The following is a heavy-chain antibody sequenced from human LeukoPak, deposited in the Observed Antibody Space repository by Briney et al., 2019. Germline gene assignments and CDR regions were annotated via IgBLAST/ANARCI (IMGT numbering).Heavy chain of an antibody. Sequence: SQTLSLTCAISGDSFSSNNAAWNWIRQSPSRGLEWLGRTYYRSTWYNDYAVSVRGRITVNPDTSKNQFSLHLNSVTPEDTAVYYCARRLTQYDCFDPWGQGILVTVCS. CDR2: TYYRSTWYN. D-gene: IGHD2-2*01. CDR1: GDSFSSNNAA. CDR3: ARRLTQYDCFDP. J-gene: IGHJ5*02. V-gene: IGHV6-1*01.